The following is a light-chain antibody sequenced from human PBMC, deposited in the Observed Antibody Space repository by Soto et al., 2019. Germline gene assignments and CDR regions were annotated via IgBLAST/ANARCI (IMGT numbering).Light chain of an antibody. CDR1: SSDVGGYSY. Sequence: QSVLTQPASVPGSPGQSITISCTGTSSDVGGYSYVSWYQQHPGKAPKLMIYDVSNRPSGVSNRFSGSKSGNTASLTISGLQAEDEADYYCSSYTSSSTVVFGGGTKLTVL. CDR2: DVS. CDR3: SSYTSSSTVV. V-gene: IGLV2-14*01. J-gene: IGLJ2*01.